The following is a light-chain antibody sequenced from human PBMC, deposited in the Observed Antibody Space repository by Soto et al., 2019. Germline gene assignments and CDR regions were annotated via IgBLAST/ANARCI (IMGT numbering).Light chain of an antibody. J-gene: IGKJ5*01. CDR1: QSISSY. CDR2: AAS. V-gene: IGKV1-39*01. CDR3: QQSYSTPIT. Sequence: DIQMTQSPSSLSASVGDRVTITCRASQSISSYLNWYQQKPGKAPKLLIYAASSLQSGVPSRFSGSGSGTDFTLTISRLQHEDLSTYYCQQSYSTPITFGQRTRLEIK.